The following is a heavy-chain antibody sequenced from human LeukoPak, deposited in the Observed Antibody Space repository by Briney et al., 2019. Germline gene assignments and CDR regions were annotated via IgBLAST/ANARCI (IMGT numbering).Heavy chain of an antibody. CDR1: GGTFSSYA. CDR3: ARAPRRYYYDSSGYFDY. CDR2: IIPIFGTA. D-gene: IGHD3-22*01. Sequence: ASVKVSCKASGGTFSSYAISWVRQAPGQGLEWMGGIIPIFGTANYAQKFQGRVTITTDESTSTAYMELSSLRSEDTAVYYCARAPRRYYYDSSGYFDYWGQGTLVIVSS. J-gene: IGHJ4*02. V-gene: IGHV1-69*05.